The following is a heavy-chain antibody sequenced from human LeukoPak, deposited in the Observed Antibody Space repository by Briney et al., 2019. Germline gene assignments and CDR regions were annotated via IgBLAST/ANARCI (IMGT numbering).Heavy chain of an antibody. D-gene: IGHD3-3*01. Sequence: SETLSLTCTVSGGSVSSGGYYWSWIRQPPGKGLEWIGEINHSGSTNYNPSLKSRVTISVDTSKNQFSLKLSSVTAADTAVYYCARLESTIFGVVIPWPYYYYYGMDVWGQGTTVTVSS. CDR3: ARLESTIFGVVIPWPYYYYYGMDV. CDR1: GGSVSSGGYY. J-gene: IGHJ6*02. V-gene: IGHV4-61*08. CDR2: INHSGST.